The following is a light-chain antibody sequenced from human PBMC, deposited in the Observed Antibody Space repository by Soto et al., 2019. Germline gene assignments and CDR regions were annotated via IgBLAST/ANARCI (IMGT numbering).Light chain of an antibody. CDR3: QQSYSTPLT. CDR2: AAS. V-gene: IGKV1-39*01. CDR1: QSISSY. J-gene: IGKJ4*01. Sequence: DIQMTQSPSSMSASVGDRFTITCRASQSISSYLNWYQQKPGKAPKLLIYAASSLQSGLPSRFSGSGSGTDFTLTISSLQPEDFATYYCQQSYSTPLTFGGGTKVDIK.